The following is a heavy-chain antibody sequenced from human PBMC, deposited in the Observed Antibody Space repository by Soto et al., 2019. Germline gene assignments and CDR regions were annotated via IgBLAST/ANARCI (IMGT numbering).Heavy chain of an antibody. CDR2: INPNSGGT. D-gene: IGHD2-15*01. CDR1: GYTFPGYY. J-gene: IGHJ6*03. Sequence: ASVKVSCKASGYTFPGYYMHWVRQAPGQGLEWMGWINPNSGGTNYAQKFQGWVTMTRDTSISTAYMELSRLRSDDTAAYYCARGDCSGGSCYFSTPGAMDVWGKGTTVTVS. CDR3: ARGDCSGGSCYFSTPGAMDV. V-gene: IGHV1-2*04.